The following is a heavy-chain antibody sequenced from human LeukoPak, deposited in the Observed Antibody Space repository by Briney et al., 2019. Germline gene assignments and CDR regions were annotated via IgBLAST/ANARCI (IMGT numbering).Heavy chain of an antibody. J-gene: IGHJ6*02. CDR2: INSDGSWT. V-gene: IGHV3-74*01. Sequence: GGSLRLSCAACGNYWIHWVRQVPEKGLVWVSHINSDGSWTSYADSVKGRFTISKDNAKNTVYLQMNSLRAEDTALYHCARNNGMDVWGQGTTVIVSS. CDR1: GNYW. CDR3: ARNNGMDV.